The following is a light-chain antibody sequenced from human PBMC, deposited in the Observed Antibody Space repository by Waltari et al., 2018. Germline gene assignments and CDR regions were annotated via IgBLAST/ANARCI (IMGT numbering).Light chain of an antibody. CDR3: QQYDSLPYI. V-gene: IGKV1-33*01. CDR2: DAS. CDR1: QDISKW. Sequence: DIQMTQSPSSLSAYVVDRVTITFHASQDISKWLNWYQHKPGKAPKLLIYDASNLQTGVPSRFSGSGSGTSFTFTITALQPEDVATYYCQQYDSLPYIFGQGTKLEIK. J-gene: IGKJ2*01.